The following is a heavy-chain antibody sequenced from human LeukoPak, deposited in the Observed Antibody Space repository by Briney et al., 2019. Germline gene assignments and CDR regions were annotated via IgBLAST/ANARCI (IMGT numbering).Heavy chain of an antibody. CDR2: IYYSGST. D-gene: IGHD3-22*01. CDR3: ARDAHYYDSSGSSHALNI. CDR1: GASVSSEY. Sequence: SETQSPTCPVSGASVSSEYLSCVRQPPGKGLEWLGYIYYSGSTNYNPSLKSRVTISVDTSKNQFSPKLSSVTAADTAVYYCARDAHYYDSSGSSHALNIWAKGTMVTVSS. J-gene: IGHJ3*02. V-gene: IGHV4-59*02.